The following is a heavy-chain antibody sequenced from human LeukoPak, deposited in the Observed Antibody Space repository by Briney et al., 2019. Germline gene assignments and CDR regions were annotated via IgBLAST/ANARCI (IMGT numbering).Heavy chain of an antibody. Sequence: PGGSLRLSCTVSGFTVSSNSMSWVRQAPGKGLRWVSAISGSGGSTYYADSVKGRFTISRDNSKNTLYLQMNSLRAEDTAVYYCARGHSGWYDYWGQGTLVTVSS. CDR2: ISGSGGST. J-gene: IGHJ4*02. V-gene: IGHV3-23*01. CDR1: GFTVSSNS. CDR3: ARGHSGWYDY. D-gene: IGHD6-19*01.